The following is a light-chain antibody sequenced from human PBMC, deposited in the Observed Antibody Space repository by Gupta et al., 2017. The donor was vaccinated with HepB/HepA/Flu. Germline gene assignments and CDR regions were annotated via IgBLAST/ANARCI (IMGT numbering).Light chain of an antibody. Sequence: DIQMTQSPSSLSASVGDRVTITCRASQSISSSLNWYQQKPGKAPKLLIYAASSLQSGVPAKFSGGGSGTDFTLTISRLQPEDFATYYCQQSASTPHTFGGGTKVEIE. J-gene: IGKJ4*01. CDR2: AAS. V-gene: IGKV1-39*01. CDR1: QSISSS. CDR3: QQSASTPHT.